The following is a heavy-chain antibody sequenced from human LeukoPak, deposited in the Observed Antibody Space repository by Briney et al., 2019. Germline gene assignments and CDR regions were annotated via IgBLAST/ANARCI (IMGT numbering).Heavy chain of an antibody. V-gene: IGHV4-34*01. CDR1: GGSFSGYY. D-gene: IGHD3-3*01. J-gene: IGHJ4*02. CDR3: ARGGTIFGVVTPLFDY. CDR2: INHSGST. Sequence: SETLSLTCAVYGGSFSGYYWSWIRQPPGKGLEWIGEINHSGSTNYNPSLKSRVTISVDTSKNQFSLKLSSVAAADTAVYYCARGGTIFGVVTPLFDYWGQGTLVTVSS.